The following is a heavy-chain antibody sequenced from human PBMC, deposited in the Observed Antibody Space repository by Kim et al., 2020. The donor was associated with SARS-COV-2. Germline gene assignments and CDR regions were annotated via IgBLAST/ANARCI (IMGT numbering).Heavy chain of an antibody. D-gene: IGHD3-22*01. J-gene: IGHJ4*02. Sequence: GGSLRLSCAASGFTFSSYAMSWVRQAPGKGLEWVSAISGSGGSTYYADSVKGRFTISRDNSKNTLYLQMNSLRAEDTAVYYCAKWGEYYYDSSGYYGDMYYFDYWGQGTLVTVSS. V-gene: IGHV3-23*01. CDR1: GFTFSSYA. CDR2: ISGSGGST. CDR3: AKWGEYYYDSSGYYGDMYYFDY.